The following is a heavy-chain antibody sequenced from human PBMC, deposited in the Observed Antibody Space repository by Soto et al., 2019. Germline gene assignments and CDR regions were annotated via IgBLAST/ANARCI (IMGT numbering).Heavy chain of an antibody. CDR2: IIPILGIA. D-gene: IGHD5-12*01. J-gene: IGHJ4*02. CDR3: ASGYSGYGESTAFDC. V-gene: IGHV1-69*02. CDR1: GGTFSSYT. Sequence: QVQLVQSGAEVKKPGASVKVSCKASGGTFSSYTISWVRQAPGQGLEWMGRIIPILGIAIYAQKFQGRFTPTADKSKSTANMELSSLRSEDTAVYYCASGYSGYGESTAFDCRGQGTLVTVSS.